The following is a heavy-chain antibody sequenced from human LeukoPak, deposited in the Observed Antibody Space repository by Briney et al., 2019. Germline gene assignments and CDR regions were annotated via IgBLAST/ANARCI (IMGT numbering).Heavy chain of an antibody. CDR1: GFTFDDYA. CDR2: ISWNSGSI. Sequence: PGGSLRLSCAASGFTFDDYAMHWVRQAPGKGLEWVSGISWNSGSIGYADSVKGRFTISRDNAKNSLYLQMNSLRAEDTALYYCAAYGDYVGDYWGQGTLVTVSS. D-gene: IGHD4-17*01. CDR3: AAYGDYVGDY. J-gene: IGHJ4*02. V-gene: IGHV3-9*01.